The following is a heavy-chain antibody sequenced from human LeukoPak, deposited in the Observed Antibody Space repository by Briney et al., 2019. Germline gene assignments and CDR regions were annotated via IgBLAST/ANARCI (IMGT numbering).Heavy chain of an antibody. CDR1: GYTFTSYY. J-gene: IGHJ4*02. Sequence: ASVKVSCKASGYTFTSYYIHWVRQAPGQGLEWMGIINPSGGSTSYAQKFQGRVTMTRDMSTTTVYMELSSLRSEDTAVYYCARREQWLVGDDYWGQGTLVTVSS. CDR3: ARREQWLVGDDY. D-gene: IGHD6-19*01. V-gene: IGHV1-46*01. CDR2: INPSGGST.